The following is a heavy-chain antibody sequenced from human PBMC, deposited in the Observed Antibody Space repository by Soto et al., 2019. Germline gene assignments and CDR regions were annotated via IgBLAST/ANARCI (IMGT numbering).Heavy chain of an antibody. D-gene: IGHD3-3*01. V-gene: IGHV3-30-3*01. J-gene: IGHJ6*02. Sequence: GGSLRLSCAASGFTFSSYAMHWVRQAPGKGLEWVAVISYDGSNKYYADSVKGRFTISRDNSKNTLYLQKNSLRAEDTAVYYCARDRYDFWSGYYSPDARVTTYYGMDVWGQGTTVTVSS. CDR1: GFTFSSYA. CDR2: ISYDGSNK. CDR3: ARDRYDFWSGYYSPDARVTTYYGMDV.